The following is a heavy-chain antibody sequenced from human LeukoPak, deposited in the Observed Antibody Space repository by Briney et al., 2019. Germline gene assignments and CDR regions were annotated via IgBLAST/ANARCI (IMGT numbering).Heavy chain of an antibody. CDR1: GYSFTSYW. J-gene: IGHJ3*02. CDR2: IYPGDSDT. Sequence: GESLKISCKGSGYSFTSYWIGWVRQMPGKGLEWMGIIYPGDSDTRYSPSFQGQVTISADKSISTAYLQWSSLKASDTAMYYCARRGGVEQDHDAFDIWGQGTMVTVSS. CDR3: ARRGGVEQDHDAFDI. V-gene: IGHV5-51*01. D-gene: IGHD1/OR15-1a*01.